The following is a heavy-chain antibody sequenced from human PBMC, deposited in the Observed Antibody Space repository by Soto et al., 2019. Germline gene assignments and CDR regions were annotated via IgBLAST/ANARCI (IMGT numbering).Heavy chain of an antibody. CDR1: GFTFSSYA. D-gene: IGHD2-2*01. J-gene: IGHJ4*02. Sequence: EVQLLESGGGLVQPGGSPRLSCAASGFTFSSYAMSWVRQAPGKGLEWVSAISGSGGSTYYADSVKGRFTISRDNSKNTLYLQMNSLRAEDTAVYYCAKDLGYCSSTSCSPTSCRDTNYWGQGTLVTVSS. CDR2: ISGSGGST. CDR3: AKDLGYCSSTSCSPTSCRDTNY. V-gene: IGHV3-23*01.